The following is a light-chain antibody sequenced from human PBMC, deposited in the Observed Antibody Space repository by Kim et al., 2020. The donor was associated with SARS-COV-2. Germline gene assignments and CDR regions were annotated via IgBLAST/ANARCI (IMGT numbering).Light chain of an antibody. J-gene: IGKJ4*01. CDR3: QQYNSYSLT. CDR1: QSISSW. V-gene: IGKV1-5*01. CDR2: DAS. Sequence: ASVGDRVTITCRASQSISSWLAWYQQKPGKAPKLLIYDASSLESGVPSRFSGSGSGTEFTLTISSLQPDEFATYYCQQYNSYSLTFGGGTKVDIK.